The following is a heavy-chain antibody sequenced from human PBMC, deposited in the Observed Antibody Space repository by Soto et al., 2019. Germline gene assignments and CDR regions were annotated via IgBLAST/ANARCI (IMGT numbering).Heavy chain of an antibody. J-gene: IGHJ3*02. D-gene: IGHD1-20*01. CDR3: ARGLITGTTLTRRAFDI. Sequence: QVQLQQWGAGLLKPSETLSLTCAVYGGSFSGYYWSWIRQPPGKGLEWIGEINHSGSTNYNPSLKSRVTISVDTSKNQFSLKLSSVTAADTAVYYCARGLITGTTLTRRAFDIWGQGTMVTVSS. CDR1: GGSFSGYY. V-gene: IGHV4-34*01. CDR2: INHSGST.